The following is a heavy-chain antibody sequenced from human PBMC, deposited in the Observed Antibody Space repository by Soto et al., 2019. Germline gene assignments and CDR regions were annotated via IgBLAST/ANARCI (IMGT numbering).Heavy chain of an antibody. CDR2: ISRSGSTR. V-gene: IGHV3-11*04. CDR1: GFTFSDYY. J-gene: IGHJ6*02. Sequence: GGSLRLSCAASGFTFSDYYMSWIRQAPGKGLEWVSYISRSGSTRYYADSVKGRFTISRDNAKNSLYLQMNSLRAEDTAVYYCARGDYYGSGSTYGMDVWGQGTTVTVSS. D-gene: IGHD3-10*01. CDR3: ARGDYYGSGSTYGMDV.